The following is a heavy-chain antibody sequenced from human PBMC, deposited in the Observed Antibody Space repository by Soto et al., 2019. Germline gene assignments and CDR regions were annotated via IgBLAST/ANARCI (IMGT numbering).Heavy chain of an antibody. CDR3: ARDRWPIPPDW. V-gene: IGHV3-21*01. J-gene: IGHJ4*02. CDR1: GFTFSSYR. CDR2: ISSSSSYI. D-gene: IGHD2-15*01. Sequence: EVQLVESGGGLVKPGGSLRLSCAASGFTFSSYRMNWVRKAPGKGLEWVSSISSSSSYIYYADSVKGRFTISRDNAKNSLYLQMNSLRAEDTAVDYCARDRWPIPPDWWGQGTLVTVSS.